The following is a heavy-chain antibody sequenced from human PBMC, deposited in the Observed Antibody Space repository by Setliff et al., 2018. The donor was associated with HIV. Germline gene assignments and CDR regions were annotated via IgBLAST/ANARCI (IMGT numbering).Heavy chain of an antibody. CDR1: GFTFDDYG. D-gene: IGHD6-13*01. V-gene: IGHV3-20*04. J-gene: IGHJ3*02. Sequence: PGESLKISCAASGFTFDDYGMSWVRQAPGTGLEWVSGINWNGGSTGYADSVKGRFTISRDNAKNSLYLQMNSLRAEDTALYYCARGSGMDSSSWYGDAFDIWGQGTMVTVSS. CDR2: INWNGGST. CDR3: ARGSGMDSSSWYGDAFDI.